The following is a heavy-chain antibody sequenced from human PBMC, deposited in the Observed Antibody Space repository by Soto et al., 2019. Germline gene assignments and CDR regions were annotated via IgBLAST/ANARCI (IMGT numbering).Heavy chain of an antibody. D-gene: IGHD2-15*01. J-gene: IGHJ4*02. CDR3: AMNSRINCSGGSCYFPPPDY. Sequence: PSETLSLSCAVYGGSFIGDCWGWIRQPPGKGLDWIVYIYYSGSTNYNPPLKSRVTISVDTSKNQFSLKLSSVTAADTAVYYCAMNSRINCSGGSCYFPPPDYWGQGTLVTVTS. CDR2: IYYSGST. CDR1: GGSFIGDC. V-gene: IGHV4-59*01.